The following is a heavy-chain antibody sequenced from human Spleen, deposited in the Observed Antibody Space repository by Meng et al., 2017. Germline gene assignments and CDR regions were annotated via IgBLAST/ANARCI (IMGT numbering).Heavy chain of an antibody. V-gene: IGHV1-18*01. CDR2: ISGYNGNT. CDR3: ARDLSGSYSPAGY. J-gene: IGHJ4*02. D-gene: IGHD1-26*01. Sequence: QSQLVPSGAEVKKRWGRVKVSCKASGYIFNSYGISWVRQAPGQGLEYMRWISGYNGNTNYAQKFQDRVTMTTDTSTSTAYMELRSLRSDDTAVYYCARDLSGSYSPAGYWGQGTLVTVSS. CDR1: GYIFNSYG.